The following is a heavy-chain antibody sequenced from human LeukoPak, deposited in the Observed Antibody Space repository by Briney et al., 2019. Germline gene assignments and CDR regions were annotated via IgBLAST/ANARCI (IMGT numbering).Heavy chain of an antibody. CDR2: IYPGDSDN. J-gene: IGHJ4*02. Sequence: PGTSLLISGNGSGYSFTSYWMGWVRQMPGKGLEWMGNIYPGDSDNRYSPSFQGQVTISADKSNSTAYLQWSSLKASDTAMYYCARRKGDGYNFDYWGQGTLVTVSS. CDR1: GYSFTSYW. CDR3: ARRKGDGYNFDY. D-gene: IGHD5-24*01. V-gene: IGHV5-51*01.